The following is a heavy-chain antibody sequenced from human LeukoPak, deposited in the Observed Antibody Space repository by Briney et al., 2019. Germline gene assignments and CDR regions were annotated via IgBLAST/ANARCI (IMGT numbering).Heavy chain of an antibody. V-gene: IGHV5-51*01. Sequence: GESLKISCKGSGYSFTSYWIGWVRQMPGKGLEWMGIIYPSDSDTRYSPSFQGQVTISADKSISTAYLQWSSLKASDTAMYYCARLQLYYYYGMDVWGQGTTVTVSS. CDR3: ARLQLYYYYGMDV. J-gene: IGHJ6*02. CDR1: GYSFTSYW. D-gene: IGHD5-18*01. CDR2: IYPSDSDT.